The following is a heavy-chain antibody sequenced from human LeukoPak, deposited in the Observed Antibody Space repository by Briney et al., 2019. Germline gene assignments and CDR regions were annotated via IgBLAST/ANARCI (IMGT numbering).Heavy chain of an antibody. V-gene: IGHV1-18*01. CDR2: ISAYNGDT. Sequence: ASVKGSRKGSGYTFTSYCISWVRQAPGQGLEWMGWISAYNGDTHYAQKLQGRVTMTTDTSTSTAHVELRSLRSDDTAIYYCAREYSYGLFDYWGQGTLVTVSS. J-gene: IGHJ4*02. CDR3: AREYSYGLFDY. D-gene: IGHD5-18*01. CDR1: GYTFTSYC.